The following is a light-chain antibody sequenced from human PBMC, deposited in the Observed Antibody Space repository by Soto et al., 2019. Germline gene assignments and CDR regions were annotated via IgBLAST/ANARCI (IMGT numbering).Light chain of an antibody. CDR1: QSLTMW. CDR3: QHWTDYSWT. J-gene: IGKJ1*01. Sequence: DIHMTQSPSTLSASVGDRVTITCRASQSLTMWLAWYQQKPGKAPNRVIYKTSSLESGVPSRFSGTGSGTEFTLTIRILPPADFATYYGQHWTDYSWTFGQGTKVEVK. V-gene: IGKV1-5*03. CDR2: KTS.